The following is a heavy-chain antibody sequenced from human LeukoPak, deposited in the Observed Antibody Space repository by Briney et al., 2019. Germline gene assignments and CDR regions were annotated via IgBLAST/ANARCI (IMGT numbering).Heavy chain of an antibody. Sequence: SDTLSLTCTVSGGSISSSSYYWGWIRQPPGKGLEWIGSIYHSGSTYYNPSLKSRVTISVDTSKNQFSLQLSSVTAADTAVYYCARSSGYSSSGGLNWFDTWGQGTLVTVSS. D-gene: IGHD6-13*01. CDR2: IYHSGST. CDR1: GGSISSSSYY. CDR3: ARSSGYSSSGGLNWFDT. V-gene: IGHV4-39*01. J-gene: IGHJ5*02.